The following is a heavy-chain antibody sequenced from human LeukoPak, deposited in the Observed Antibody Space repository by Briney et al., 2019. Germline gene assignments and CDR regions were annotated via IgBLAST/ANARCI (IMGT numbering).Heavy chain of an antibody. CDR1: GGSLSSYY. CDR2: IYYSWCT. D-gene: IGHD1-26*01. V-gene: IGHV4-59*01. Sequence: PSETLSLTCTVSGGSLSSYYWSWIRQPPGKGLVWIGYIYYSWCTNYNPSLKSRVTISVDTSKNQFSLKLSSVTAADTAVYYCASTLYSGSYYLTQLDYWGQGTLVTVSS. CDR3: ASTLYSGSYYLTQLDY. J-gene: IGHJ4*02.